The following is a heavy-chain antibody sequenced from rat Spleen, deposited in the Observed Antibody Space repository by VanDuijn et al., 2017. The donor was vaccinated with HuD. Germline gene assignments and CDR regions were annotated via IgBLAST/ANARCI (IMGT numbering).Heavy chain of an antibody. CDR3: ARRTTGLFDY. D-gene: IGHD4-1*01. Sequence: EVQLVESGGGLVQPGRSLKLSCVASGFTFSDYYMAWVRQTPTKGLEWVATISYDGSLTYYRDSVKGRFTISRDNAKTTLYLQMDSLRSEDTATYYCARRTTGLFDYWGQGVMVTVSS. J-gene: IGHJ2*01. V-gene: IGHV5-7*01. CDR2: ISYDGSLT. CDR1: GFTFSDYY.